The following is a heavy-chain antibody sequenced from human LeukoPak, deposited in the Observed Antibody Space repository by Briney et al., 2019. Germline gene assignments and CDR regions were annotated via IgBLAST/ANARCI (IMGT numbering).Heavy chain of an antibody. V-gene: IGHV3-72*01. CDR3: TRALDISGYFYPFDF. D-gene: IGHD3-22*01. CDR1: GFSLSDHF. CDR2: SRNKARSYTT. J-gene: IGHJ4*02. Sequence: GGSLRLSCAASGFSLSDHFVDWVRQAPGKGLEWVGRSRNKARSYTTEYAASVKGRFTISRDDSQNSLYLQMNSLKTEDTAVYYCTRALDISGYFYPFDFWGQGTLVTVSS.